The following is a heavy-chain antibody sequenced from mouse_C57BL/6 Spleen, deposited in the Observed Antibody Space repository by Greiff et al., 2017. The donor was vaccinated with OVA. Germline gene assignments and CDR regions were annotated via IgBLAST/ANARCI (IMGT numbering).Heavy chain of an antibody. Sequence: QVQLQQPGAELVRPGSSVKLSCKASGYTFTSYWMHWVKQRPIQGLEWIGNIDPSDSETPYNQKFKDKATLTVDKSSSTAYMQLSSLTSEDSAVYYCAREITTVVATDYAMDYWGHGTSVSVSS. CDR3: AREITTVVATDYAMDY. CDR1: GYTFTSYW. V-gene: IGHV1-52*01. J-gene: IGHJ4*01. CDR2: IDPSDSET. D-gene: IGHD1-1*01.